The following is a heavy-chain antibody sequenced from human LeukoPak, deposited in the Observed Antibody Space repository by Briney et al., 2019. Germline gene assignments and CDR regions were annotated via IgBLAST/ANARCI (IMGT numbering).Heavy chain of an antibody. D-gene: IGHD2-2*01. CDR3: ARDPYCRSTSCDYFDY. CDR1: GFTFSDYY. CDR2: ISSSGSTI. J-gene: IGHJ4*02. V-gene: IGHV3-11*01. Sequence: GGSLRLSCAASGFTFSDYYMSWIRQAPGKGLEWVSYISSSGSTIYYADSVKGRFTISRDNAKNSLYLQMNSLRAEDTAVYYCARDPYCRSTSCDYFDYWGQGTLVTVSS.